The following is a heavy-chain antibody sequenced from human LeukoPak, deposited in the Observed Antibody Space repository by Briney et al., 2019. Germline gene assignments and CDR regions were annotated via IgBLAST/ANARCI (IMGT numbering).Heavy chain of an antibody. CDR1: GFIVSSNY. CDR3: ATSPPYYDFWSGYFDY. Sequence: GGSLRLSCAASGFIVSSNYMHWVRRAPGKGLEWVSAVYTGGNTYYADSVKGRFTISRDNAKNSLYLQMNSLRAEDTAVYYCATSPPYYDFWSGYFDYWGQGTLVTVSS. V-gene: IGHV3-53*01. J-gene: IGHJ4*02. CDR2: VYTGGNT. D-gene: IGHD3-3*01.